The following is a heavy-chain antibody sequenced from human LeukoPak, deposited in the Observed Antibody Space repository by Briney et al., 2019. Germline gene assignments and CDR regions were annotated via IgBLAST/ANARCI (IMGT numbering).Heavy chain of an antibody. CDR2: IYYSGST. J-gene: IGHJ4*02. V-gene: IGHV4-59*12. CDR3: SRESGAFCPFGY. CDR1: GGSISSYY. D-gene: IGHD1-26*01. Sequence: PSETLSLTCTVSGGSISSYYWSWIRQPPGKGLEWIGDIYYSGSTNYNPSLNDRVTMSLDESSNQVSLNLTSATAADTAIYYCSRESGAFCPFGYWGQGTLVIVPS.